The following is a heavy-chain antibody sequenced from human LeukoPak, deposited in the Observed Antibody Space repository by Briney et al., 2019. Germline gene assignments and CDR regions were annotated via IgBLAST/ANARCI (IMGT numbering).Heavy chain of an antibody. Sequence: SVKVSCKASGGTFSSYTISWVRQAPGQGLEWMGRIIPILGIANYAQKFQGRVTITADKSTSTAYMELSSLRSEDTAVYYCARGRYSYYDSSGYYYGAFDIWGQGTMVTVSS. CDR1: GGTFSSYT. J-gene: IGHJ3*02. D-gene: IGHD3-22*01. CDR2: IIPILGIA. V-gene: IGHV1-69*02. CDR3: ARGRYSYYDSSGYYYGAFDI.